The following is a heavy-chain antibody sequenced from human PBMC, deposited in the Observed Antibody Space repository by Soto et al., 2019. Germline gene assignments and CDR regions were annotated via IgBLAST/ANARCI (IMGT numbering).Heavy chain of an antibody. V-gene: IGHV3-23*01. CDR1: GFTFSSYA. J-gene: IGHJ4*02. CDR3: AILPPPSSGYFNGVDY. Sequence: GGSLRLSCAASGFTFSSYAMSWVRQAPGKGLEWVSAISGSGGSTYYADSVKGRFTISRDNSKNTLYLQMNSLRAEDTAVYYCAILPPPSSGYFNGVDYWGQGTLVTVSS. D-gene: IGHD3-22*01. CDR2: ISGSGGST.